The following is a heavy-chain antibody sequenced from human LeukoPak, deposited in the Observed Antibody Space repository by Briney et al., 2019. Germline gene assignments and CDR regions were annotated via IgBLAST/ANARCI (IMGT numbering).Heavy chain of an antibody. CDR2: MNPNSGNT. CDR3: ARESGSDAFDI. J-gene: IGHJ3*02. V-gene: IGHV1-8*01. D-gene: IGHD2-15*01. CDR1: GYTFTSYD. Sequence: ASVTVSCKASGYTFTSYDINWVRQATGQGLEWMGWMNPNSGNTGYAQKFQGRVTMTRNTSISTAYMELNSLRSEDTAVYYCARESGSDAFDIWGQGTMVTVSS.